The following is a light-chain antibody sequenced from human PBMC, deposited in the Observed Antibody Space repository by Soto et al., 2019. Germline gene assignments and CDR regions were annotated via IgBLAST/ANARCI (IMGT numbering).Light chain of an antibody. J-gene: IGKJ4*01. V-gene: IGKV1-9*01. CDR1: QGISSY. CDR3: QQLNSYPRLT. CDR2: AAS. Sequence: DIQLTQSPSFLSASVGDRVTITCRASQGISSYLAWYQQKPGKAPKLLIYAASTLRSGVPSRFSSSGSGTEFTLTIISLQPEVFATYYCQQLNSYPRLTFGGGTKVEMK.